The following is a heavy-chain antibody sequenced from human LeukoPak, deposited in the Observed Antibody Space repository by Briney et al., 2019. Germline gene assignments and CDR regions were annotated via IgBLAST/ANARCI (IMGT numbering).Heavy chain of an antibody. CDR3: ARGQSPRYCSSTSCYSWFDP. D-gene: IGHD2-2*02. V-gene: IGHV4-59*01. CDR1: GGSISSYY. CDR2: IYYSGST. Sequence: SETLSLTCTVSGGSISSYYWSWIRQPPGKGLEWIGYIYYSGSTNYNPSLKSRVTISVDTSKNQFSLKLSSVTAADTAVYYCARGQSPRYCSSTSCYSWFDPWGQGTLVTVSP. J-gene: IGHJ5*02.